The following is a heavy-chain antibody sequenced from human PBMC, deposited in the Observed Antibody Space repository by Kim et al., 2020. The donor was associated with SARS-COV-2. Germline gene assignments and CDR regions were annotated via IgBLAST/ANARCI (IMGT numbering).Heavy chain of an antibody. CDR3: ASGRSY. CDR1: GGSFSGYY. J-gene: IGHJ4*02. V-gene: IGHV4-34*01. CDR2: INHSGST. Sequence: SETLSLTCAVYGGSFSGYYWSWIRQPPGKGLEWIGEINHSGSTNYNPSLKSRVTISVDTSKNQFSLKLSSVTADTAVYYCASGRSYWGQGTLVTVSS.